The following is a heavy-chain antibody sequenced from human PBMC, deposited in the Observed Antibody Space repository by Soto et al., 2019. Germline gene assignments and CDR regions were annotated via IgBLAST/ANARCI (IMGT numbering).Heavy chain of an antibody. Sequence: GGSLRLSCAASGFTFSSYSMNWVRQAPGKGLEWVSSISSSSSYIYYADSVKGRFTISRDNAKNSLYLQMNSLRAEDTAVYYCARERGRGDYYYYGMDVWGQGTTVTVSS. CDR2: ISSSSSYI. CDR3: ARERGRGDYYYYGMDV. D-gene: IGHD3-16*01. J-gene: IGHJ6*02. CDR1: GFTFSSYS. V-gene: IGHV3-21*01.